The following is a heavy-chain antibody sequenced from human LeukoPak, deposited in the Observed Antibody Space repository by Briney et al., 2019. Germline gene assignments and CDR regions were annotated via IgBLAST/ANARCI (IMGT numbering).Heavy chain of an antibody. CDR2: SKSKNNGGTT. D-gene: IGHD2-2*01. V-gene: IGHV3-15*01. CDR3: ITDPGDYASY. Sequence: GGSLRLSCAASGFTFTTAWMSWVRQAPGQGLEWVARSKSKNNGGTTDYAAPVKGRFTISRDDSKNTLYLQMNSLKSEDTAVYYCITDPGDYASYWGQGTLVTVSS. J-gene: IGHJ4*02. CDR1: GFTFTTAW.